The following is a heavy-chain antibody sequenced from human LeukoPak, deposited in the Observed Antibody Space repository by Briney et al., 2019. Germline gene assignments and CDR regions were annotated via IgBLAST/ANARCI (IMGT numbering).Heavy chain of an antibody. CDR2: IYYSGDA. V-gene: IGHV4-4*07. Sequence: SSETLSLTCTVSGGSMNYYYWSWIRQPAGKGLEWIGRIYYSGDAEYNPSLKSRVTMSVDTSTLHLPLNLNSETAADTALYYFARDRGSHGRYGFDHWGQGILVTVSS. D-gene: IGHD5-18*01. J-gene: IGHJ5*02. CDR1: GGSMNYYY. CDR3: ARDRGSHGRYGFDH.